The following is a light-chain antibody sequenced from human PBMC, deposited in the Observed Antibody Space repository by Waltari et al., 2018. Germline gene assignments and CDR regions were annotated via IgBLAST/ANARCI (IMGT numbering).Light chain of an antibody. V-gene: IGKV1-5*03. CDR2: KAS. J-gene: IGKJ3*01. CDR3: QQYSTFPFT. Sequence: DIQMTQSPSTLSASVGDSVTITCRASQTIRIWLAWSQQKPGKAPKLLIYKASSLESGVPSRFSGSGSGREFTLTISSLQPDDFATYYCQQYSTFPFTFGPGTKVGIK. CDR1: QTIRIW.